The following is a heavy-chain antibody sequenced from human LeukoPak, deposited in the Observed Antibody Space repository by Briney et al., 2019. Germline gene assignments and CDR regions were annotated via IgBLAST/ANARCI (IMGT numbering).Heavy chain of an antibody. J-gene: IGHJ6*03. Sequence: WETLSLTCTVSGGSISSYYWSWIPQPTGKGLEWIGRIYTSGSTDYNPSLKSRVTMSGDTSKNQLSLQLSSVTAADTGVYYCTRVTFEVVVPTIDDYLYICGEGTTVTVSS. V-gene: IGHV4-4*07. CDR1: GGSISSYY. D-gene: IGHD2-2*01. CDR3: TRVTFEVVVPTIDDYLYI. CDR2: IYTSGST.